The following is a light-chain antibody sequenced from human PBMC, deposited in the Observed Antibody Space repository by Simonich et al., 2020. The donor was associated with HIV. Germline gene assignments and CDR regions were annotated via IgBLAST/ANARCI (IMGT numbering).Light chain of an antibody. J-gene: IGLJ2*01. CDR3: CSYAGSSTWV. CDR2: DVS. Sequence: QSALTQPASVSGSPGQSITISCTGKSSDVCDYNYVPWYQHHPGKAPKLRIFDVSKRPSGASNRFSGSKAGNTASLTISGLQAEDEADYYCCSYAGSSTWVFGGGTKLTVL. V-gene: IGLV2-23*02. CDR1: SSDVCDYNY.